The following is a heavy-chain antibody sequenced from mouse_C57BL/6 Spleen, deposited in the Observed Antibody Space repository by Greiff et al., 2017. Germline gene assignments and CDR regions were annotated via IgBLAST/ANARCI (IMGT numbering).Heavy chain of an antibody. V-gene: IGHV2-5*01. CDR2: IWRGGST. CDR3: AKKMGSTVVDTDYAMDY. J-gene: IGHJ4*01. D-gene: IGHD1-1*01. CDR1: GFSLTSYG. Sequence: VKLMESGPGLVQPSQSLSITCTVSGFSLTSYGVHWVRQSPGKGLEWLGVIWRGGSTDYNAAFMSRLSITKDNSKSQVFFRMNSLQADGTAIYYCAKKMGSTVVDTDYAMDYWGQGTSVTVSS.